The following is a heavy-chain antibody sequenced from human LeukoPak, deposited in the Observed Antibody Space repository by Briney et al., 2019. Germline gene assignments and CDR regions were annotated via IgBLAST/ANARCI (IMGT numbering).Heavy chain of an antibody. CDR1: GFTFSSYT. CDR3: AKSIALYYYYGMDV. Sequence: GGSLRLSCAASGFTFSSYTMNWVRRAPGKGLEWVSCITSTSSYIYYADSVKGRFTISRDNAKNSLYLQMNSLRAEDTALYYCAKSIALYYYYGMDVWGQGTTVTVSS. V-gene: IGHV3-21*04. CDR2: ITSTSSYI. J-gene: IGHJ6*02.